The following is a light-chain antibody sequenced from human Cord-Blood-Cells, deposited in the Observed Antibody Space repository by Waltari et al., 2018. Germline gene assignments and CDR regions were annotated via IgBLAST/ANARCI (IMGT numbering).Light chain of an antibody. CDR1: QSLVYSAGNTY. CDR2: KVW. V-gene: IGKV2-30*01. Sequence: VVVTQSPLSRPVTTGQPAPISCRSSQSLVYSAGNTYLNWFQQRPGQSPRRLIFKVWSGGFGVPDRFSGSGSSTDFTLKIRRVEAEDVGGYDGMLGTPWPLTFGGGTKVEIK. J-gene: IGKJ4*01. CDR3: MLGTPWPLT.